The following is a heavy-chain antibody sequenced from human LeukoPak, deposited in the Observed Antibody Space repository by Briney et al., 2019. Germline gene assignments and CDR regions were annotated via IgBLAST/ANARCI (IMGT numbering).Heavy chain of an antibody. CDR2: ISLYGTNI. D-gene: IGHD6-13*01. Sequence: PAGTLRLSCAASGFTFSSYALNWVRQAPGKGLEWVSSISLYGTNIYYADSVRGRITTARDDTKNSLYLQMTSLAADDTALYYCTISPDTSSWYHYYMDYWGQGTLLTVPS. J-gene: IGHJ4*02. CDR1: GFTFSSYA. V-gene: IGHV3-21*01. CDR3: TISPDTSSWYHYYMDY.